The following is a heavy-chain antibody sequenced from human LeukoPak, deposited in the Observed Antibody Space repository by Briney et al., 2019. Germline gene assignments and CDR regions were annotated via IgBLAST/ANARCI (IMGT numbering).Heavy chain of an antibody. Sequence: GGSLRLSCAASGFTFSDYYMSWIRQAPGKGLEWVSYISSSSSYTNYADSVKGRFTISRDNAKNSLYLKMNSLRAEDTAVYYCARYSGSYVDYWGQGTLVTVSS. CDR2: ISSSSSYT. CDR1: GFTFSDYY. CDR3: ARYSGSYVDY. J-gene: IGHJ4*02. V-gene: IGHV3-11*03. D-gene: IGHD1-26*01.